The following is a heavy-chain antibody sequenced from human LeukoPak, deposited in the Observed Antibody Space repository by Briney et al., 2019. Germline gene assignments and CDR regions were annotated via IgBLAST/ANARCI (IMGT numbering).Heavy chain of an antibody. CDR2: VYYTGST. D-gene: IGHD6-13*01. Sequence: SETLSLTCTVSGGSISGYYWSWIRQPPGKGLEWIGYVYYTGSTNYSPSLKSRVTISVDTSKNQLSLKLTSVTAADTAVYYCAREDSSSRFDYWGQGSLVTVSS. CDR1: GGSISGYY. V-gene: IGHV4-59*01. CDR3: AREDSSSRFDY. J-gene: IGHJ4*02.